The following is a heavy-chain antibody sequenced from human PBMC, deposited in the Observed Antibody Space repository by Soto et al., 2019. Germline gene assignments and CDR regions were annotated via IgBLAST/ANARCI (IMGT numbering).Heavy chain of an antibody. J-gene: IGHJ6*03. D-gene: IGHD2-15*01. V-gene: IGHV4-59*01. CDR1: GGSISSNY. CDR2: IYYSGST. Sequence: SETLSLTCTVSGGSISSNYWSWIRQPPGKGLEWIGYIYYSGSTNYNPSLKSRVTISVDTSKNQFSLKLSSVTAADTAVYYCARNGYCSGGSCYSMGYYYYMDVWGKGTTVTVSS. CDR3: ARNGYCSGGSCYSMGYYYYMDV.